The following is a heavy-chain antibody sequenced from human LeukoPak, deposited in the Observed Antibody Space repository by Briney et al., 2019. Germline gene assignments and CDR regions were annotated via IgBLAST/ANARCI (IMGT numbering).Heavy chain of an antibody. CDR3: ARRSRTGFFDY. V-gene: IGHV4-39*01. Sequence: PSETLSLICGVSGGSINSNTYYWGWIRQPPGKGLEWIGSVYSSGSTYYNPSLRSRVSISVDTSKNQFSLRLSSVTAPDTAVYYCARRSRTGFFDYWGQGTLVTVSS. J-gene: IGHJ4*02. CDR1: GGSINSNTYY. CDR2: VYSSGST. D-gene: IGHD3-10*01.